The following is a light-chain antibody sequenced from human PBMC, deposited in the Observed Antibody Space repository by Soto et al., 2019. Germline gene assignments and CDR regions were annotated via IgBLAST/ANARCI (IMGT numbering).Light chain of an antibody. CDR1: QSVSSSY. J-gene: IGKJ1*01. CDR2: GAS. CDR3: HQYGTSPT. Sequence: EIVLTQSPGTLSLSPGERATLSCRASQSVSSSYLAWYQQRPGQGPRLLIYGASSRATGIPDRFGASGSGTDFTLTITRLEPEDFAVYYCHQYGTSPTFGQGTKVDIK. V-gene: IGKV3-20*01.